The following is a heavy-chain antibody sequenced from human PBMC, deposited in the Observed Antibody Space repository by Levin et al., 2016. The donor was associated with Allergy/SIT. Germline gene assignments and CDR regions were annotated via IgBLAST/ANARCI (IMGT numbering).Heavy chain of an antibody. J-gene: IGHJ6*02. V-gene: IGHV4-39*01. Sequence: WIRQPPGKGLEWIGSIYHSGSTYYNPSLKSRVTISVDTSKNQFSLKLSSVTAADTAVYYCARPLRGNYYGMDVWGQGTTVTVSS. D-gene: IGHD3-16*01. CDR3: ARPLRGNYYGMDV. CDR2: IYHSGST.